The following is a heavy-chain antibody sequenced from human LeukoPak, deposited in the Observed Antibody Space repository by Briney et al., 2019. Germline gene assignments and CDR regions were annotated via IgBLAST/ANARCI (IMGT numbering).Heavy chain of an antibody. J-gene: IGHJ4*02. D-gene: IGHD2-15*01. Sequence: SETLSLTCTVSGGSISSYYWTWIRQPAGKGLEWIGRIYSSSGSTDYNPSLKSRVTMSVDTSKNQFSLKMTSVTAADTAIYYCARGPGSATGESFDYWGQGTLVTVSS. CDR2: IYSSSGST. CDR3: ARGPGSATGESFDY. V-gene: IGHV4-4*07. CDR1: GGSISSYY.